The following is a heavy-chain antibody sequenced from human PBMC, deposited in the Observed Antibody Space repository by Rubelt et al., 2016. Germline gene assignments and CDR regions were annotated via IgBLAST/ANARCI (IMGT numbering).Heavy chain of an antibody. CDR2: ISAYNGNT. CDR1: GYTFTDHN. J-gene: IGHJ4*02. V-gene: IGHV1-18*01. D-gene: IGHD3-9*01. Sequence: QVQLVQSGAAVNKPGASVKVSCKPSGYTFTDHNIHWLRQAPGQGLEWMGWISAYNGNTNYAQKLPGRVTMTTDTPTSTAYMGLWSLRSDDTAVYYCAEIWLTGNTYYFDYWGQGTLVTVSS. CDR3: AEIWLTGNTYYFDY.